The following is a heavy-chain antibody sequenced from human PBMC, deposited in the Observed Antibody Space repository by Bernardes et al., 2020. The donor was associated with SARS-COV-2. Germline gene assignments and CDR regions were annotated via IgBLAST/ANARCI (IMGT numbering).Heavy chain of an antibody. V-gene: IGHV3-23*01. CDR3: ANDAGVDVFFDY. CDR2: LNTDGENT. CDR1: GFAFCDFG. J-gene: IGHJ4*02. Sequence: GSLRLSYVASGFAFCDFGMACVRQAPGRGLEWVTTLNTDGENTHYADSVKGRITISRDNSKNMLYLQMNSRRAEDTVVYYCANDAGVDVFFDYWGQGTLVTVSS. D-gene: IGHD7-27*01.